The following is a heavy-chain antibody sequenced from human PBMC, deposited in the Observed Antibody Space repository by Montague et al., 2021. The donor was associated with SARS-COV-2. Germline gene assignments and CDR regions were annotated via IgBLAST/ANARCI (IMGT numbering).Heavy chain of an antibody. Sequence: SLRLSCAASGFTFSVYGMSWVRQAPGKGLEWASGISDSGGSTYYADPVKGRFTISRDNARKSLYLEMNSLRAEDTAVYYCARLVGVESNRRDYFNYWGQGTLVTVSS. V-gene: IGHV3-23*01. J-gene: IGHJ4*02. CDR1: GFTFSVYG. CDR2: ISDSGGST. CDR3: ARLVGVESNRRDYFNY. D-gene: IGHD1-14*01.